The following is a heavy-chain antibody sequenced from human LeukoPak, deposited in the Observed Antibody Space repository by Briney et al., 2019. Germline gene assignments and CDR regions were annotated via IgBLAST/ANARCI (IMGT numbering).Heavy chain of an antibody. CDR1: GGSISSSSYY. CDR3: ARLTSRLQWLGAGGHYDAFDI. CDR2: IYYSGST. J-gene: IGHJ3*02. Sequence: SSETLSLTCTVSGGSISSSSYYWGWIRQPPGKGLEWIGSIYYSGSTYYNPSLKSQVTISVDTSKNQFSLKLSSVTAADTAVYYCARLTSRLQWLGAGGHYDAFDIWGQGTMVTVSS. D-gene: IGHD6-19*01. V-gene: IGHV4-39*07.